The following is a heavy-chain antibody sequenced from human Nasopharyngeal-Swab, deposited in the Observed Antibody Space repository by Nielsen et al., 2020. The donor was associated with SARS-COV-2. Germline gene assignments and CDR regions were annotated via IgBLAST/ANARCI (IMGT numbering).Heavy chain of an antibody. V-gene: IGHV1-18*01. Sequence: QHAPGQGLEWMGWISAYNGNTNYAQKLQGRVTMTTDTSTSTAYMELRSLRSDDTAVYYCARGYSGAAFDIWGQGTMVTVSS. J-gene: IGHJ3*02. CDR2: ISAYNGNT. CDR3: ARGYSGAAFDI. D-gene: IGHD2-15*01.